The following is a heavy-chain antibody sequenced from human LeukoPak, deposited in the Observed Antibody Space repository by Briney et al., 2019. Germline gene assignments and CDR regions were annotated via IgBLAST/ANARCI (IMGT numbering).Heavy chain of an antibody. CDR3: ARESTTGNFDY. CDR2: IYYSGST. J-gene: IGHJ4*02. CDR1: GGSISSYY. Sequence: SETLSLTCTVSGGSISSYYWSWIRQPPGKGLEWIGYIYYSGSTNYNPSLKSRVTISVDTSKNQFSLKLSSVTAADTAVYYCARESTTGNFDYWGQGTLVTVSS. V-gene: IGHV4-59*01. D-gene: IGHD1-1*01.